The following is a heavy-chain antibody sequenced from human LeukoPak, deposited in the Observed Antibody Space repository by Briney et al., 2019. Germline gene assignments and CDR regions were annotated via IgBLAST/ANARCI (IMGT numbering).Heavy chain of an antibody. CDR1: GGSISSSSYY. CDR2: IYYSGGT. D-gene: IGHD6-19*01. V-gene: IGHV4-39*01. J-gene: IGHJ4*02. Sequence: SETLSLTCTVSGGSISSSSYYWGWIRQPPGKGLEWIANIYYSGGTYYNPSLRSRATISVDASKNQFSLKLSSVTDADTAVYYCATGYSSGWPFDYWGQGTLVTVSS. CDR3: ATGYSSGWPFDY.